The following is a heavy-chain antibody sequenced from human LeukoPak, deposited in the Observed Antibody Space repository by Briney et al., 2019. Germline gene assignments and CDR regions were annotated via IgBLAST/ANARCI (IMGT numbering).Heavy chain of an antibody. V-gene: IGHV3-7*01. CDR3: ARERGGCSSTSCHNWFDP. J-gene: IGHJ5*02. CDR2: IKQDGSEK. D-gene: IGHD2-2*01. Sequence: GGSLRLSCAASGFTFSSYWMSWVRQAPGKGLEWVANIKQDGSEKYYVDSVKGRFTISRDNAKNSLYLRMNSLRAEDTAVYYCARERGGCSSTSCHNWFDPWGQGTLVTVSS. CDR1: GFTFSSYW.